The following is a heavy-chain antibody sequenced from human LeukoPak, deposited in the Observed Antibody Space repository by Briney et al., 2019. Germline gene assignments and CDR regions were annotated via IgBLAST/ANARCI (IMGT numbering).Heavy chain of an antibody. Sequence: TGGSLRLSCAASGFTFSSYWMSWVRQVPGKGLEWVVNINEGGNEKNYVDSVKGRFTASRDNAQNSLYLQMNSLRVEDTAVYYCARHPNSNWDYWGQGTLVTVSS. D-gene: IGHD6-13*01. J-gene: IGHJ4*02. CDR1: GFTFSSYW. CDR2: INEGGNEK. CDR3: ARHPNSNWDY. V-gene: IGHV3-7*03.